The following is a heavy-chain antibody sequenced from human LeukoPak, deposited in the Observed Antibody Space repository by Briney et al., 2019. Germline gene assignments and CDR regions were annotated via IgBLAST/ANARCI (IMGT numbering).Heavy chain of an antibody. CDR3: ARDRRNLVVVPAANYGMDV. D-gene: IGHD2-2*01. CDR1: GFTVSNNY. V-gene: IGHV3-66*01. Sequence: GGSLRLSCAASGFTVSNNYLSWVRQAPGKGLEWVSFIYSGGSTYYADSVEGRFTISRDNSKNTLYLQMDTLRAEDTGVYYCARDRRNLVVVPAANYGMDVWGQGTTVTVSS. CDR2: IYSGGST. J-gene: IGHJ6*02.